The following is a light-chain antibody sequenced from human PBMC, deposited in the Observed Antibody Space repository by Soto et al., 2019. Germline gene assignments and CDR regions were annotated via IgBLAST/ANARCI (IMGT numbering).Light chain of an antibody. CDR2: DAS. J-gene: IGKJ1*01. CDR1: PSVSSY. CDR3: QQRSNWPPET. V-gene: IGKV3-11*01. Sequence: EIVLTQSPATLSLSPGERATLSCRASPSVSSYLAWYQQKPGQAPRLLIYDASNRATGIPARFSGSGSGTDFTLTISSLEPEDFAVYYCQQRSNWPPETFDQGTKVEIK.